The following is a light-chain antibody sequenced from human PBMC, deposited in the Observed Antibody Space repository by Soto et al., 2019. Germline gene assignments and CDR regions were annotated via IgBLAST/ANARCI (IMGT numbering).Light chain of an antibody. V-gene: IGLV2-14*03. Sequence: QSALTQPASVSGSPGQSITISCTGTSSDVGGYNYVSWYQDHPGKAPKLMIYDVSHRPSGVSNRFSGSKSGNTASLTISGLQAEDEADYYCTSYTSSSTLVFGGGTQLTVL. CDR3: TSYTSSSTLV. J-gene: IGLJ2*01. CDR1: SSDVGGYNY. CDR2: DVS.